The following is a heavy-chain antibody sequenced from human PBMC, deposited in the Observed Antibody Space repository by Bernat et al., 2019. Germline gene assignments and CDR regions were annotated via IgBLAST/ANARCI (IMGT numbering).Heavy chain of an antibody. V-gene: IGHV3-30*03. D-gene: IGHD3-16*01. J-gene: IGHJ3*02. CDR2: ISYDGSNK. Sequence: QVQLVESGGGVVQPGRSLRLSCAASGSTFSSYGMHWVRQAPGKGLEWVAVISYDGSNKYYADSVKGRFTISRDNSKNTLYLQMNSLRAEDTAVYYCARHWVNDAFDIWGQGTMVTVSS. CDR1: GSTFSSYG. CDR3: ARHWVNDAFDI.